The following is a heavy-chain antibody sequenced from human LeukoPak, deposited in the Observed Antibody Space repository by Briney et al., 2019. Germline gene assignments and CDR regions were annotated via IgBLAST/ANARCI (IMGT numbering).Heavy chain of an antibody. V-gene: IGHV3-74*01. CDR2: INTDGRTT. CDR1: GLTFSNYW. J-gene: IGHJ4*02. Sequence: PGGSLRLSCAASGLTFSNYWMHWVRQAPGKGLEWVSRINTDGRTTDYADSVKGRFTISRDNATNTVFLQMNSLRPEDTAVYYCVRLLDLDYWGQGTLVTVSS. CDR3: VRLLDLDY. D-gene: IGHD3-3*01.